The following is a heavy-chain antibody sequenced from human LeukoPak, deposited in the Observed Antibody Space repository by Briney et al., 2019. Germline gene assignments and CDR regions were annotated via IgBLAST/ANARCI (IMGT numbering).Heavy chain of an antibody. V-gene: IGHV3-30*04. CDR2: ISCDGSNK. CDR3: ARDVTASVVVSLAGFDP. D-gene: IGHD2-15*01. Sequence: PVGSLRLSCAASGFTFSGYAMHWVRQAPGKGLEWVAVISCDGSNKYYADSVKGRFTISRDNSKNTLYLQMNSLRAEDTAVYYCARDVTASVVVSLAGFDPWGQGTLVTLSS. J-gene: IGHJ5*02. CDR1: GFTFSGYA.